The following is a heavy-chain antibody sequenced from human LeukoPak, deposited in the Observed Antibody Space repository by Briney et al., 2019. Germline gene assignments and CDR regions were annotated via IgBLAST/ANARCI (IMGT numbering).Heavy chain of an antibody. Sequence: SETLSLTCSVSGDSISYFYWSWIRQAAGKGLEWIGRIYRSGSSNYNPSLKSRVTVSVDTSKNQFSLKLSSVTAADTAVYYCAREGLNMVRGVIPKEAWGWFDPWGQGTLVTVSS. J-gene: IGHJ5*02. D-gene: IGHD3-10*01. CDR1: GDSISYFY. CDR2: IYRSGSS. V-gene: IGHV4-4*07. CDR3: AREGLNMVRGVIPKEAWGWFDP.